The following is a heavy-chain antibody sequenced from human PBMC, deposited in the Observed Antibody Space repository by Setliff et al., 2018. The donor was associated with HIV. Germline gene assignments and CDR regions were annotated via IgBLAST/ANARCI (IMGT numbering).Heavy chain of an antibody. CDR3: TRKLAPGHGMDV. V-gene: IGHV3-7*01. Sequence: GGSLRLSCAASGFTFTSYWMIWVRQAPGKGLEWVANINQDGSGKNNVDSVKGRFTISRDNAKNSLYLQMDSLRVEDTTVYYCTRKLAPGHGMDVWGQGTTVTVSS. J-gene: IGHJ6*02. D-gene: IGHD3-3*02. CDR2: INQDGSGK. CDR1: GFTFTSYW.